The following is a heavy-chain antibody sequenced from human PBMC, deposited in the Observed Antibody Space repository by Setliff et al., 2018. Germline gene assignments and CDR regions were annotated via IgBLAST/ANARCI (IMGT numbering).Heavy chain of an antibody. CDR3: ARDITLTTIREGGMDV. CDR1: GFTFSGYY. Sequence: GGSLRLSCAASGFTFSGYYMNWIRQAPGKGPEWVSYISTSGNTVDYAASVKGRFSISRDNAKNVLYLEMNSLRAEDTAVYYCARDITLTTIREGGMDVWGKGTTVTVSS. CDR2: ISTSGNTV. D-gene: IGHD3-10*01. V-gene: IGHV3-11*04. J-gene: IGHJ6*03.